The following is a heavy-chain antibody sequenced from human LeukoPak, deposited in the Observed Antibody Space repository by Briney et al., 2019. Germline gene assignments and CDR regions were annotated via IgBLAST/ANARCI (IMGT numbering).Heavy chain of an antibody. CDR2: INPNSGGT. Sequence: ASVKVSCKASGYTFTSYGISWVRQAPGQGLEWMGWINPNSGGTNYAQKFQGRVTMTRDTSISTAYMELSRLRSDDTAVYYCARAPSLVPDWYFDLWGRGTLVTVSS. CDR1: GYTFTSYG. V-gene: IGHV1-2*02. CDR3: ARAPSLVPDWYFDL. J-gene: IGHJ2*01. D-gene: IGHD6-6*01.